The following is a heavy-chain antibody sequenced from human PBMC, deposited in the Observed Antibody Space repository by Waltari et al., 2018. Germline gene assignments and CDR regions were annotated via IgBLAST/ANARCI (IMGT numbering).Heavy chain of an antibody. D-gene: IGHD3-9*01. J-gene: IGHJ4*02. CDR2: VYYTGST. CDR3: ARDNDITGYYGH. V-gene: IGHV4-59*12. CDR1: GGSTSYYY. Sequence: QVRLQESGPGLVKPSETQSLTCTVSGGSTSYYYWSWIRQPPGKGLEWIGCVYYTGSTSYNPSLKSRVTISVDTSKNQFSLRLSSVTTADTAVYYCARDNDITGYYGHWGQGSLVIVPS.